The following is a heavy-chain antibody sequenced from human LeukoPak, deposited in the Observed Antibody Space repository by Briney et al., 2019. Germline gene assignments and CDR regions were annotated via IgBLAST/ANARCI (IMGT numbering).Heavy chain of an antibody. J-gene: IGHJ5*02. CDR1: GYTFTGYY. V-gene: IGHV1-2*02. Sequence: ASVKVSCKASGYTFTGYYMQWVRQAPGQGLEWMGWINPNSGGTNYAQKFQGRVTMTRDTSISTAYMELNRLRSDDTAVYYCASSYSSSWHENWFDPWGQGTLVTVSS. D-gene: IGHD6-13*01. CDR2: INPNSGGT. CDR3: ASSYSSSWHENWFDP.